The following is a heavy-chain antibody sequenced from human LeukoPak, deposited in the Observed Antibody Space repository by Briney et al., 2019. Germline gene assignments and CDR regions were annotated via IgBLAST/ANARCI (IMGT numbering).Heavy chain of an antibody. CDR3: ASQGWFSSEFDY. D-gene: IGHD6-25*01. V-gene: IGHV3-30*01. J-gene: IGHJ4*02. CDR1: GFTFSSYA. Sequence: GRSLRLSCAASGFTFSSYAMHWLRQAPGKGLEWVAVISYDGSNKYYADSVKGRFTISRDNSKNTLYLQMNSLRAEDTAVYYCASQGWFSSEFDYWGQGTLVTVPS. CDR2: ISYDGSNK.